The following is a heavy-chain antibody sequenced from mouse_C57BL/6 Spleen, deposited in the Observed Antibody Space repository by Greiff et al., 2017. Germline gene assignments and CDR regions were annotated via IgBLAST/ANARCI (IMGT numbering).Heavy chain of an antibody. J-gene: IGHJ2*01. D-gene: IGHD3-2*02. CDR3: ARSGQLRLFDY. V-gene: IGHV1-50*01. CDR1: GYTFTSYW. Sequence: QVQLKQPGAELVKPGASVKLSCKASGYTFTSYWMQWVKQRPGQGLEWIGEIDPSDSYTNYNQKFKGKATLAVDTSSSTAYMQLSSLTSEDSAVYYCARSGQLRLFDYWGQGTTLTVSS. CDR2: IDPSDSYT.